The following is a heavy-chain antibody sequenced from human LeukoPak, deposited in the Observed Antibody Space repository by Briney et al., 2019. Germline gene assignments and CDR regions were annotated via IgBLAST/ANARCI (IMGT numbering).Heavy chain of an antibody. Sequence: PGGSLRLSCAGSGFTFSHAWMSWVRQGPGKGLEWVGRIKSKTDGGTTDYAAPVKGRFTISRDDSENTLYLQKNSLKTEETAVYYCTVDTNTDSQYYWGQGTLVTVSS. CDR2: IKSKTDGGTT. CDR3: TVDTNTDSQYY. V-gene: IGHV3-15*01. CDR1: GFTFSHAW. J-gene: IGHJ4*02. D-gene: IGHD2-8*01.